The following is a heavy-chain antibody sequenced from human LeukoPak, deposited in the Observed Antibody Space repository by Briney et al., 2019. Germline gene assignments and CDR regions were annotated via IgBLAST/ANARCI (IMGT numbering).Heavy chain of an antibody. J-gene: IGHJ4*02. D-gene: IGHD6-13*01. CDR1: GGSISDYY. V-gene: IGHV4-59*01. Sequence: SEALSLTCTVSGGSISDYYWSWIRQPPGKGPEWIGYIYYSGSTNYNPSLKSRVTISVDTSKNQFSLKLSSVTAADTAVYYCARADRSSSWGTLDYWGQGTLVTVSS. CDR3: ARADRSSSWGTLDY. CDR2: IYYSGST.